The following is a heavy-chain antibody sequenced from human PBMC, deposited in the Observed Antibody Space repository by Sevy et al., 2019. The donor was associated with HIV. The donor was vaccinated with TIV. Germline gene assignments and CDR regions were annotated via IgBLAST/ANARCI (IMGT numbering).Heavy chain of an antibody. D-gene: IGHD3-22*01. V-gene: IGHV3-23*01. CDR2: ISGSGTRT. Sequence: GGSLRLSCAVSGFSFDSYGMTWVRQAPGKGLEWVSGISGSGTRTYYADSVKGRFIISRDNSKNTLYLQMNSLRGEDTAKYYCAKWGGGHYDPDEIGYYFYYYNMDVWGKGTTVTVSS. J-gene: IGHJ6*03. CDR3: AKWGGGHYDPDEIGYYFYYYNMDV. CDR1: GFSFDSYG.